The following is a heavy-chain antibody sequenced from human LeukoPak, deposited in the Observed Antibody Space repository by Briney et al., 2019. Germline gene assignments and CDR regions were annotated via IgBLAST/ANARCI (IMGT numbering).Heavy chain of an antibody. Sequence: GASVKVSCKASGYTFTSYDINWVRQATGQGLEWMGWMNPNSGNTGYAQKFQGRVTMTRNASISTAYMELSSLRSEDTAVYYCASLGGSWIQLSRRYMDVWGKGTTVTVSS. CDR3: ASLGGSWIQLSRRYMDV. D-gene: IGHD5-18*01. CDR2: MNPNSGNT. V-gene: IGHV1-8*01. J-gene: IGHJ6*03. CDR1: GYTFTSYD.